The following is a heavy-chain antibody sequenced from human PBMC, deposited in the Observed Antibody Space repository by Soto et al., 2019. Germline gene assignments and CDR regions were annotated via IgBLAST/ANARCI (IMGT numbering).Heavy chain of an antibody. Sequence: EVQLLESGGGLVQPGGSLRLSCAASGFTFSSYAMSWVRQAPGKGLEWISAMSGGGGSTFYADSVKGRFTISRDNSKNTLYLQMNSLRGEDMAVYYCAKNRPFDYWGQGTLVTVAS. V-gene: IGHV3-23*01. CDR1: GFTFSSYA. CDR2: MSGGGGST. CDR3: AKNRPFDY. J-gene: IGHJ4*02.